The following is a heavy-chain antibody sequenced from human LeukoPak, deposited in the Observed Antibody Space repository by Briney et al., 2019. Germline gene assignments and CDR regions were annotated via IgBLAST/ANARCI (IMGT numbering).Heavy chain of an antibody. D-gene: IGHD3-22*01. CDR2: IIPILCIA. J-gene: IGHJ4*02. CDR3: ARGDNYYDSSGAIFGY. CDR1: GGTFSSYA. V-gene: IGHV1-69*04. Sequence: GASVKVSCKSSGGTFSSYAISWVRQAPGQGLEWMGRIIPILCIANYAQKFQGRVTITADKSTSTAYMELSSLRSEDTAVYYCARGDNYYDSSGAIFGYWDQGTLVTVSS.